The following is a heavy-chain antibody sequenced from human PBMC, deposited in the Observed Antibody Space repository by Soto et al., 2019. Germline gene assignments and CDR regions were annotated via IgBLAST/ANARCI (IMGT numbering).Heavy chain of an antibody. J-gene: IGHJ4*02. V-gene: IGHV3-33*01. CDR1: GFTFSNYG. CDR2: IWSDGSNK. Sequence: QVQLVGSGGGVVQPGRSLRLSCAASGFTFSNYGMHWVRLAPGKGLEWVAVIWSDGSNKYYADSVKGRFTISRDNCKNTRYLQVNSLRAEDTAVYYCARDRTYSSWYSSEFDYWGQGTLVTVSS. D-gene: IGHD6-13*01. CDR3: ARDRTYSSWYSSEFDY.